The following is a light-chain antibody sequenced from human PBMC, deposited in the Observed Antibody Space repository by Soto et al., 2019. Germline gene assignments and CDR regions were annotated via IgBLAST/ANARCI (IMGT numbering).Light chain of an antibody. CDR2: GAS. V-gene: IGKV3-20*01. Sequence: EIVLTQSPGTLSLSPGERATLSCRASQSVSSSYLAWYQQKPGQAPRLLIYGASSRAAGSPDRSSGSGCGTDFTTTISSLEPEDFAVDYCQQYGSSLLYTFGQGTKLEIK. CDR3: QQYGSSLLYT. CDR1: QSVSSSY. J-gene: IGKJ2*01.